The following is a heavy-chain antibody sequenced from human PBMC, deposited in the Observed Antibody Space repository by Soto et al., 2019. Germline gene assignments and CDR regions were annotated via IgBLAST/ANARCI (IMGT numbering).Heavy chain of an antibody. D-gene: IGHD6-13*01. Sequence: SETLSLTCTVSGGSISSYYWSWIRQPPGKGLEWIGYIYYSGSTNYNPSLKSRVTISVDTSKNQFSLKLSSVTAADTAVYYCARHYGSRWHFDFWSQRTLVTVSS. CDR1: GGSISSYY. V-gene: IGHV4-59*08. CDR3: ARHYGSRWHFDF. J-gene: IGHJ4*01. CDR2: IYYSGST.